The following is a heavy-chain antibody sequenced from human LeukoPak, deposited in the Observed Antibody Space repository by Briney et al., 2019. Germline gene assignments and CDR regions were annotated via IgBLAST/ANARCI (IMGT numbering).Heavy chain of an antibody. CDR1: GFTFSSYA. D-gene: IGHD1-1*01. CDR2: IKEDGTEK. J-gene: IGHJ4*02. CDR3: VRESRPGGAMGLYHNLDY. V-gene: IGHV3-7*01. Sequence: PGGSLRLSCAASGFTFSSYAMHWVRQAPGKGLEWVANIKEDGTEKNLVDSVKGRFTISRDNTKNLLFLEMNNLRGDDTAIYYCVRESRPGGAMGLYHNLDYWGQGTLVAVSS.